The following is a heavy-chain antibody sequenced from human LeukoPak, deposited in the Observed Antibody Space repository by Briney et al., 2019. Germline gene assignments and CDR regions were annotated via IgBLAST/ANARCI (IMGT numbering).Heavy chain of an antibody. D-gene: IGHD3-22*01. CDR2: INPNSGGT. CDR3: ARGTLITMIVVELDY. CDR1: GYTFTGYY. Sequence: ASVKVSCKASGYTFTGYYMHWVRQAPGQGLEWMGWINPNSGGTNYAQKFQGRVTMTRDTSISTAYMELSRLRSDDTAVYYCARGTLITMIVVELDYWGQGTLVTVSS. J-gene: IGHJ4*02. V-gene: IGHV1-2*02.